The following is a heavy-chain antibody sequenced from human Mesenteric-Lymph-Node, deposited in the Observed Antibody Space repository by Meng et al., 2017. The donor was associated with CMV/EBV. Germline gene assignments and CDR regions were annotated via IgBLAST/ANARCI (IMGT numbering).Heavy chain of an antibody. V-gene: IGHV4-39*01. J-gene: IGHJ4*02. CDR3: ARQQPYYSY. Sequence: LPCTVSGASISSNHYYWGWIRQPPGKGLEWIGSLSNSGTTYYNPSLKSRVTISVDTSKNQFSLRLNSVTAADTAVYYCARQQPYYSYWGRGTLVTVSS. D-gene: IGHD3-10*01. CDR2: LSNSGTT. CDR1: GASISSNHYY.